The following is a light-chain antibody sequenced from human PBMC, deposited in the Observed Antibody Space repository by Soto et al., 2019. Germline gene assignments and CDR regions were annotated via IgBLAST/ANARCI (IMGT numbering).Light chain of an antibody. CDR3: SSYTGSSTWV. CDR1: SSDVGGYNY. CDR2: DVS. V-gene: IGLV2-14*01. J-gene: IGLJ1*01. Sequence: QSALTQPASVSGSPGQSITISCTGTSSDVGGYNYVSWYQQHPGKAPKLMIYDVSNRPSGVYNRFSGSKSGNTASLTISGLQAEDEADYYCSSYTGSSTWVFGTGTKLTVL.